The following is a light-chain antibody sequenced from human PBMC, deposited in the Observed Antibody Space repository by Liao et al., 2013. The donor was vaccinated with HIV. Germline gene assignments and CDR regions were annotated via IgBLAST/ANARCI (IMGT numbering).Light chain of an antibody. J-gene: IGLJ2*01. Sequence: SYEVTQPPSVSVSPGQTAIITCAGDKLEDKYVSWYHQKPGQSPVLVIYQDNKRPSGIPERFSGSNSGNTATLTISGTQAMDEADYFCQAWDRGADVVFGGGTTLTVL. V-gene: IGLV3-1*01. CDR3: QAWDRGADVV. CDR1: KLEDKY. CDR2: QDN.